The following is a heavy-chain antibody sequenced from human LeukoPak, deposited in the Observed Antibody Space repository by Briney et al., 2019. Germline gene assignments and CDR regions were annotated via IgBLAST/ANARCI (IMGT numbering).Heavy chain of an antibody. CDR2: IYHSGST. CDR1: GGSISSSY. D-gene: IGHD1-26*01. Sequence: SETLSLTCTVSGGSISSSYWSWIRQPPGKGLEWIGEIYHSGSTNYSPSLKSRVTISVDKSKNQFSLKVTSVTAADTAVYYCARVSSGSYYFDSWGQGTLVTVSS. J-gene: IGHJ4*02. CDR3: ARVSSGSYYFDS. V-gene: IGHV4-59*12.